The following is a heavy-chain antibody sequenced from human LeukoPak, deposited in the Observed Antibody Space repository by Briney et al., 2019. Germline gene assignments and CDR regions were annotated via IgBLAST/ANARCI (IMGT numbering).Heavy chain of an antibody. CDR3: ARYSSTWPYWYLDL. Sequence: SETLSLTCAVSGGSITNGGYSWSWIRQPPGKGLEWIGYISHSGSTYYKPSLKSRVTISVDRSKNQFFLKLTSVTAADTAVYYCARYSSTWPYWYLDLWGRGTLVTVSS. CDR2: ISHSGST. J-gene: IGHJ2*01. D-gene: IGHD6-13*01. V-gene: IGHV4-30-2*01. CDR1: GGSITNGGYS.